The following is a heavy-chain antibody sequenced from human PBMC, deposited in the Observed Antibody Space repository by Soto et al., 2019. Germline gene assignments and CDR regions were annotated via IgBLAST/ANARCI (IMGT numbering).Heavy chain of an antibody. D-gene: IGHD1-26*01. J-gene: IGHJ6*02. CDR2: IYPADSDS. Sequence: ASLKISCEGYGYSFDNYWIGWVRQMPGKGLEWMAIIYPADSDSRYSPSFQGQVTISADQSISTAYLQWSSLRASDTAIYYCVRYRSRDYYYGMDVWGQGTTVTASS. V-gene: IGHV5-51*01. CDR1: GYSFDNYW. CDR3: VRYRSRDYYYGMDV.